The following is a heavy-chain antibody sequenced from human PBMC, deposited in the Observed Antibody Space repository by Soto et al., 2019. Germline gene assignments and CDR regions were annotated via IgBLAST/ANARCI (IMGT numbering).Heavy chain of an antibody. D-gene: IGHD2-21*02. CDR1: GDSINSRSYY. CDR3: ARQRTSVVTQAYFDV. Sequence: SATLSLTCTVTGDSINSRSYYWGWIRQPPGKGLEWIGSIYYSGRTYNNPSLRSRVSMSIDTSKDQFSLKLKSVTAADTALYFGARQRTSVVTQAYFDVWGPG. J-gene: IGHJ4*02. V-gene: IGHV4-39*01. CDR2: IYYSGRT.